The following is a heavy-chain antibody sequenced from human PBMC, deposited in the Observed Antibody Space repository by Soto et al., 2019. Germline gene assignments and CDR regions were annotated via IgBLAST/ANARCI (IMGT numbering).Heavy chain of an antibody. CDR2: IVPTLRLT. J-gene: IGHJ4*02. V-gene: IGHV1-69*02. CDR3: TTEKYGPGPVGVYY. CDR1: GGTSTIYT. D-gene: IGHD3-16*01. Sequence: QVQLVQSGAEVKKPGSSLKVSCETSGGTSTIYTISWVRQAPGQGLQWMGRIVPTLRLTNYAQEFQGRLTITADTSTSTAHMELSSLTSEDAAVYYCTTEKYGPGPVGVYYWGQGTLVTVSS.